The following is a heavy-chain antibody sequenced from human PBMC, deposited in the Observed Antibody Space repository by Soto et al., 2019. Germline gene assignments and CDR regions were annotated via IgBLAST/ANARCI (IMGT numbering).Heavy chain of an antibody. D-gene: IGHD3-22*01. CDR2: ISYDGSNK. CDR1: GFTFSSYG. Sequence: ESGGGVVQPGRSLRLSCAASGFTFSSYGMHWVRQAPGKGLEWVAVISYDGSNKYYADSVKGRFTISRDNSKNTLYLQMNSMRAADTAVYYCAKDRYYYDSSGYYVFGYWGQGTLVTVSS. V-gene: IGHV3-30*18. CDR3: AKDRYYYDSSGYYVFGY. J-gene: IGHJ4*02.